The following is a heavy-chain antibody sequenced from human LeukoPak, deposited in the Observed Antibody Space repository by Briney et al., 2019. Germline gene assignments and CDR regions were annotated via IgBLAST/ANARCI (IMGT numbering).Heavy chain of an antibody. J-gene: IGHJ4*02. D-gene: IGHD3-9*01. CDR2: ISSSSSYI. CDR3: ARVMYYDIFTGYYYANSVIDY. V-gene: IGHV3-21*01. Sequence: GGSLRLSCAASGFTFSSYSMNWVRQAPGKGLEWVSSISSSSSYIYYADSVKGRFTISRDNAKNSLYLQMNSLRAEDTAVYYCARVMYYDIFTGYYYANSVIDYWGQGTLVTVSS. CDR1: GFTFSSYS.